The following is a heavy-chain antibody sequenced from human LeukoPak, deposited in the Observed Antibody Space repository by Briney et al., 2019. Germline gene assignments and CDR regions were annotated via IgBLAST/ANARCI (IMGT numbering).Heavy chain of an antibody. CDR3: AIVVWFGEPPSLGWFVP. CDR2: IKQDGSEK. V-gene: IGHV3-7*01. Sequence: GGSLSLSCAVSGFIFSRYWVSWVRQAPGKGLEWVANIKQDGSEKYYVYSVKGRFPIYRDHAKTSLYLQMNSLRAQDSAMYYWAIVVWFGEPPSLGWFVPSGEGRLVSVSS. J-gene: IGHJ5*02. CDR1: GFIFSRYW. D-gene: IGHD3-10*01.